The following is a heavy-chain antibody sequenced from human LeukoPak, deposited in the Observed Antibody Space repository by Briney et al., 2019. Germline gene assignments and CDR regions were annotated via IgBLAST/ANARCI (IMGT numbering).Heavy chain of an antibody. CDR2: IKSDVSSR. V-gene: IGHV3-74*01. CDR3: ASASSHRIGADGDY. CDR1: GFTFSNYW. Sequence: GGSLRLSCAASGFTFSNYWMHWVRQAPGMGLVWVSRIKSDVSSRNYADSVKGRFTISTDSAKNTVYLQMDSLRAEDTAVYYCASASSHRIGADGDYWGQGTLVTVSS. J-gene: IGHJ4*02. D-gene: IGHD6-13*01.